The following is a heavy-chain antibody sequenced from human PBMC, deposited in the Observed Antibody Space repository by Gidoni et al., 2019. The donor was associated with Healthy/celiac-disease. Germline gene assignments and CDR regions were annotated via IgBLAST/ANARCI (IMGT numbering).Heavy chain of an antibody. CDR2: IYYSGST. Sequence: QVQLQESGPGLVKPSETLSLTCTVSGGSISSYYWSWIRQPPGKGLEWIGYIYYSGSTNYNPSLKSRVTISVDTSKNQFSLKLSSVTAADTAVYYCARAGPMNDLPGRWFDPWGQGTLVTVSS. CDR3: ARAGPMNDLPGRWFDP. V-gene: IGHV4-59*01. J-gene: IGHJ5*02. CDR1: GGSISSYY.